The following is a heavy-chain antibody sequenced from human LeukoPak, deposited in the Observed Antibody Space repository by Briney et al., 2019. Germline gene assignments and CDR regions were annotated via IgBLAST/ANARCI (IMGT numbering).Heavy chain of an antibody. D-gene: IGHD5-18*01. CDR3: ARGVDTAMVNFDY. J-gene: IGHJ4*02. CDR2: INHSGST. CDR1: GGSISSSSYY. V-gene: IGHV4-39*07. Sequence: SETLSLTCTVSGGSISSSSYYWGWIRQPPGKGLEWIGEINHSGSTNYNPSLKSRVTISVDTSKNQFSLKLSSVTAADTAVYYCARGVDTAMVNFDYWGQGTLVTVSS.